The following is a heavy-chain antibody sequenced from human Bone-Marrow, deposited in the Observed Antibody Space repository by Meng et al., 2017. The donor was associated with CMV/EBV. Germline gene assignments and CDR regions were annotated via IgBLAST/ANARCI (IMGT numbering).Heavy chain of an antibody. D-gene: IGHD2/OR15-2a*01. J-gene: IGHJ4*02. CDR2: MRPNSGDT. V-gene: IGHV1-8*01. CDR1: GYTFNSYD. Sequence: ASVKVSCKASGYTFNSYDINWVRQAAGQGLEWMGWMRPNSGDTGYAQRFQDRVTMTRDTSKTTAFMELRNLASEDTAVYYCARNVPGSTSANYWGQGTWVTVYS. CDR3: ARNVPGSTSANY.